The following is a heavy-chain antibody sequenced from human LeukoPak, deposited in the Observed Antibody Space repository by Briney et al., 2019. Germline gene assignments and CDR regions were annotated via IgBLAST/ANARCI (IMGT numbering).Heavy chain of an antibody. CDR2: INHSGST. D-gene: IGHD6-19*01. J-gene: IGHJ5*02. CDR3: ARSLAVAGTYQPRWFDP. Sequence: PSETLSLTCAVYGGPFSGYDWRWIRQPPGKGLEWIGEINHSGSTNYNPSLKSRVTISVDTSKNQFSLKLSSVTAADTAVYYCARSLAVAGTYQPRWFDPWGQGTLVTVSS. CDR1: GGPFSGYD. V-gene: IGHV4-34*01.